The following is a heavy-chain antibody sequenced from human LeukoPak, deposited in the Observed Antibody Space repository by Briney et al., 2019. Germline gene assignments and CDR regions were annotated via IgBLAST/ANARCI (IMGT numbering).Heavy chain of an antibody. J-gene: IGHJ4*02. D-gene: IGHD6-13*01. CDR2: IYHSGST. V-gene: IGHV4-4*02. CDR3: ARRSSSWTHYFDY. Sequence: SETLSLTCAVSGGSISSGSWWSWVRQPPGKGLEWIGEIYHSGSTNYNPSLKSRVTISVDKSKNQFSLKLSSVTAADTAVYYCARRSSSWTHYFDYWGQGTLVTVSS. CDR1: GGSISSGSW.